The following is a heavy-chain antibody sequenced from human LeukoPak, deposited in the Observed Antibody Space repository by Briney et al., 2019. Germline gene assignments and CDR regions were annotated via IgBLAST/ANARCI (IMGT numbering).Heavy chain of an antibody. Sequence: SETLSLTCTVSGGSVSSYYWSWIRQPPGKGLEWIGYIHYSGSAYYNPSLNSRVTISVDRSKNQFSLKLSSVTAADTAVYDCARYDILTGYNDAFDIWGQGTMVTVSS. CDR1: GGSVSSYY. J-gene: IGHJ3*02. D-gene: IGHD3-9*01. CDR2: IHYSGSA. CDR3: ARYDILTGYNDAFDI. V-gene: IGHV4-59*02.